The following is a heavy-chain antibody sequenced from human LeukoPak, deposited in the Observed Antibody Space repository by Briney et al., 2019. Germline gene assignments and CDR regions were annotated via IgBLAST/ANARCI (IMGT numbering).Heavy chain of an antibody. CDR1: GGSISSYY. V-gene: IGHV4-39*07. CDR3: ATDKGHFDVDY. CDR2: IDHSGST. Sequence: PSETLSLTCTVSGGSISSYYWSWIRQPPGKGLEWIGSIDHSGSTYYNPSLKSRLTISLDTSKNQFSLKLTSVTAADTALYYCATDKGHFDVDYWGQGTLVTVSS. D-gene: IGHD3-9*01. J-gene: IGHJ4*02.